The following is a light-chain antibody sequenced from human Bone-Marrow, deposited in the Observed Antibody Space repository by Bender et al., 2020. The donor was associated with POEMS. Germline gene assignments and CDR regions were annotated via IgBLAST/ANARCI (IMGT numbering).Light chain of an antibody. CDR1: SSDVGAYNY. Sequence: QSALTQPASVSGSPGESITISCAGSSSDVGAYNYVSWYQQHPGEAPRLMIYDVSDRPSGVSHRFSGSKSGNTASLSISGLQTEDEADYYCCSYAGSSTWVFGGGTKLTVL. CDR3: CSYAGSSTWV. V-gene: IGLV2-14*03. CDR2: DVS. J-gene: IGLJ3*02.